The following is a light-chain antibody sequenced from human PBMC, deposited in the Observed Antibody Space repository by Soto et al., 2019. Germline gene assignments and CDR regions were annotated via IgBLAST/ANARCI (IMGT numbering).Light chain of an antibody. CDR3: TSSTSDSLYV. V-gene: IGLV2-14*02. CDR1: SSDVGNSNF. CDR2: EGT. J-gene: IGLJ1*01. Sequence: QSALTQPASVSGSPGQSITISCTGTSSDVGNSNFVSWYQHHPGKAPKLMIYEGTKLSSGVSNRFSGSKSGNTASLTISGLLAEDEADYFCTSSTSDSLYVFGSGTKLTVL.